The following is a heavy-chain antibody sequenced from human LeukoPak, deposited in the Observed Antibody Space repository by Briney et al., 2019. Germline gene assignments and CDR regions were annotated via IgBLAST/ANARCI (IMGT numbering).Heavy chain of an antibody. CDR3: ARTYSSGSPYFDH. V-gene: IGHV4-59*01. Sequence: SETLSLTCTVSGGSISSYCWSWIRQPPGKGLEWIGYIYYSGSTNYNPSLKSRVTVSVGTSNNQFSLKLTSVTAADTAVYYCARTYSSGSPYFDHWGQGALVTVSS. D-gene: IGHD6-25*01. J-gene: IGHJ4*02. CDR1: GGSISSYC. CDR2: IYYSGST.